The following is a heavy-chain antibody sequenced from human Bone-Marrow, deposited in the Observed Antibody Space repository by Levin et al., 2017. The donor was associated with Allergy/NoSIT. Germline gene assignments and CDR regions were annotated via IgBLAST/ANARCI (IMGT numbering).Heavy chain of an antibody. Sequence: VASVKVSCKASGYIFTSYDIHWVRQAPGQGLEWMGTIIPSGGSTTYAQKFQGRVTMTRDTSTRTVYMEMSSLISEDTAVYYCARDSSQSDYDLKYWGQGTLVTVSS. CDR1: GYIFTSYD. CDR3: ARDSSQSDYDLKY. V-gene: IGHV1-46*01. D-gene: IGHD3-3*01. J-gene: IGHJ4*02. CDR2: IIPSGGST.